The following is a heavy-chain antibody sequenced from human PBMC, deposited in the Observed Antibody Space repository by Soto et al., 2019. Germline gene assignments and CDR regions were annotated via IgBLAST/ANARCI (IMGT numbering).Heavy chain of an antibody. Sequence: QVQLQESGPGLVKPSETLSLTCTVSGGSISSYYWSWIRQPPGKGLECIGYIYYSGSTNYNPSLKSRVTISVDTSKNQFSLKLSSVTAADTAVYYCASSPTDCGHPGADAFDIWGQGTMVTVSS. CDR2: IYYSGST. CDR3: ASSPTDCGHPGADAFDI. CDR1: GGSISSYY. D-gene: IGHD2-21*02. V-gene: IGHV4-59*01. J-gene: IGHJ3*02.